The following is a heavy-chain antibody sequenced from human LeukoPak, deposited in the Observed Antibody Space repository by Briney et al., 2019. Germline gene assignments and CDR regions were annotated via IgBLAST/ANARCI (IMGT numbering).Heavy chain of an antibody. Sequence: PGGSLRLSCAASGFTLSSYSMNWVRQAPGKGLEWVSSISSSSSYIYYADSVKGRFTISRDNAKNSLYLQMNSLRAEDTAVYYCARVLSGGFDYWGQGTLVTVSS. V-gene: IGHV3-21*01. CDR2: ISSSSSYI. J-gene: IGHJ4*02. CDR1: GFTLSSYS. D-gene: IGHD3-16*02. CDR3: ARVLSGGFDY.